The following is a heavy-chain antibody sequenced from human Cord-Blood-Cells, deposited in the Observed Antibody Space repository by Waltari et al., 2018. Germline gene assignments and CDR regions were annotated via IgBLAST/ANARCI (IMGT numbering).Heavy chain of an antibody. CDR2: INHSGST. Sequence: QVQLQQWGAGLLKHSETLSLTCAVYGGSFSGYYWIWIRQPPGKGLEWIGEINHSGSTNYNPSLKSRVTISVDTSKNQFSLKLSSVTAADTAVYYCARGLKGGSYYFDYWGQGTLVTVSS. CDR3: ARGLKGGSYYFDY. CDR1: GGSFSGYY. D-gene: IGHD1-26*01. V-gene: IGHV4-34*01. J-gene: IGHJ4*02.